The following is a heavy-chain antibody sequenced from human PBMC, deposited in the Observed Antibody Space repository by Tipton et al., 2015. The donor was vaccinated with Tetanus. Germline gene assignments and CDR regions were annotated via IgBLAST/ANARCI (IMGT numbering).Heavy chain of an antibody. D-gene: IGHD2-8*02. Sequence: TLSLTCTVSGVSVMSGDYFWSWVRHLPGKGLEAIGNTQFSGGTYYDPSLKSRATISIDMSKNQFSLKLTSVTAADTAVYFCARDFRGNGDGLYWDYWGQGTLVTVSS. V-gene: IGHV4-31*03. CDR1: GVSVMSGDYF. CDR3: ARDFRGNGDGLYWDY. CDR2: TQFSGGT. J-gene: IGHJ4*02.